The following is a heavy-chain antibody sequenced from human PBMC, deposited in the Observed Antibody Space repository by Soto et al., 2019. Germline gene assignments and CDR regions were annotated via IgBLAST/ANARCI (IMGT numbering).Heavy chain of an antibody. CDR2: ISYDGSNK. CDR1: GFTFSSYA. D-gene: IGHD6-13*01. Sequence: GGSLRLSCAASGFTFSSYAMHWVRQAPGKGLEWVAVISYDGSNKYYADSVKGRFTISRDNSKNTLYLQMNSLRAEDTAVYYCARDVTPRIAAAGYYYYGMDVWGQGNTVTVSS. J-gene: IGHJ6*02. CDR3: ARDVTPRIAAAGYYYYGMDV. V-gene: IGHV3-30-3*01.